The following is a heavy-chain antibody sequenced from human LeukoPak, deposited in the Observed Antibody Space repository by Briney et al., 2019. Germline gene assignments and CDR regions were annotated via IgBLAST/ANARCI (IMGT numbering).Heavy chain of an antibody. V-gene: IGHV3-23*01. J-gene: IGHJ2*01. D-gene: IGHD3-22*01. CDR3: AKHYSDGITWYFDL. Sequence: GGSLRLSCAASGFTFSSYVMTWVRQAPGKGLEWVSGISGSGGSTHYADSVKGRFTLSRDNSKNTLYLQMNGLRAEDTAVYYCAKHYSDGITWYFDLWGRGTLVTVSS. CDR1: GFTFSSYV. CDR2: ISGSGGST.